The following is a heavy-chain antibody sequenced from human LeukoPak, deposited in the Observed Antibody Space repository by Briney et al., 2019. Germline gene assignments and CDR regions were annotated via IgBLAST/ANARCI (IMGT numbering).Heavy chain of an antibody. CDR1: GFAFSTYA. CDR2: LSANGGST. J-gene: IGHJ4*02. D-gene: IGHD2-15*01. CDR3: AKDRSGHIDY. V-gene: IGHV3-23*01. Sequence: PGGSLRLSCAASGFAFSTYAMSWVRRAPGKGLEWISALSANGGSTYCADSVEGRFTISRDNSKNTLYLQMNSLRAEDTAVYSCAKDRSGHIDYWGQGTLVTVS.